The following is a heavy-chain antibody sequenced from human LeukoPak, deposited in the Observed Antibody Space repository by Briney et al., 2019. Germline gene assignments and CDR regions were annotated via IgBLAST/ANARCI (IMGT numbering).Heavy chain of an antibody. V-gene: IGHV4-39*01. CDR1: GGSISSSSYY. D-gene: IGHD4-17*01. CDR3: ARQGTDYGDYGYYLDY. Sequence: PSETLSLTCTVSGGSISSSSYYWGWIRQPPGKGLEWIGSIYYSGSTYYNPSLKSRVTISVDTSKNQFSLKLSSVTAADTAVYYCARQGTDYGDYGYYLDYWGQGTLVTVSS. J-gene: IGHJ4*02. CDR2: IYYSGST.